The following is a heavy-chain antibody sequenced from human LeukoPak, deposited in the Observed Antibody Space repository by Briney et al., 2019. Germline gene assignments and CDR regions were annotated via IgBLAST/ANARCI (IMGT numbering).Heavy chain of an antibody. J-gene: IGHJ4*02. Sequence: PSETLSLTCAVYGGSFSGYYWSWIRQPPGKGLEWIGEINHSGGTNYNPSLKSRVTISVDTSKNQFSLKLSSVTAADTAVYYCARRRGYSYGSFDYWGQGTLATVSS. V-gene: IGHV4-34*01. D-gene: IGHD5-18*01. CDR2: INHSGGT. CDR3: ARRRGYSYGSFDY. CDR1: GGSFSGYY.